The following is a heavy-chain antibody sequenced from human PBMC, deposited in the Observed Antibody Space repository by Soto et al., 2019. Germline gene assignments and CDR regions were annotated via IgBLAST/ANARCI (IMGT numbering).Heavy chain of an antibody. D-gene: IGHD3-3*01. CDR1: GYTFTSYG. Sequence: QVQLVQSGAEVKKPGASVKVSCKASGYTFTSYGISWVRQAPGQGLEWMGWISAYNGNTNYAQKLQGRVTMTTDTSTSTAYMELRSLRSDDTAVYYCARGGAYDFWSGYFSLSMGPTDAFDIWGQGTMVTVSS. CDR2: ISAYNGNT. V-gene: IGHV1-18*04. J-gene: IGHJ3*02. CDR3: ARGGAYDFWSGYFSLSMGPTDAFDI.